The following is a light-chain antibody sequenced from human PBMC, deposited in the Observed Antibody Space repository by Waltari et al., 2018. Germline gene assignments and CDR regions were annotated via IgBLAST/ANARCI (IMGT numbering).Light chain of an antibody. CDR2: EDS. Sequence: DIQMTQSPSSLSVSVGGRVTITCQASQDISNNLNWYHQKPGEAPNILIYEDSRLKTGVSFRFSGSGSGTHFSLTINSLQTEDIGTYYCQQYESLPITFGQGTRLDIK. J-gene: IGKJ5*01. CDR1: QDISNN. V-gene: IGKV1-33*01. CDR3: QQYESLPIT.